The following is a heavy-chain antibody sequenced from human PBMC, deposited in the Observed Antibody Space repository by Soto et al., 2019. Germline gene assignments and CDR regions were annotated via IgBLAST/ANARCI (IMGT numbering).Heavy chain of an antibody. CDR3: ARDLITMVRGVHSPYYYYYGMDV. J-gene: IGHJ6*02. D-gene: IGHD3-10*01. Sequence: ASVKVSCKASGYTFTSYGTSWVRQAPGQGLEWMGWISAYNGNTNYAQKLQGRVTMTTDTSTSTAYMELRSLRSDDTAVYYCARDLITMVRGVHSPYYYYYGMDVWGQGTTVTVSS. CDR2: ISAYNGNT. CDR1: GYTFTSYG. V-gene: IGHV1-18*04.